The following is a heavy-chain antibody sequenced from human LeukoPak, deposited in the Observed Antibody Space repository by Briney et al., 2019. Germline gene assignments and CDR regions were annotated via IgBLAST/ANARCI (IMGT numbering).Heavy chain of an antibody. Sequence: ASVKVSCKAPGYTFTSYYMHWVRQAPGQGLEWMGIIKPSGGSTSYAQKFQGRVTMTRDMSTSTVYMELSSLRSEDTAVYYCARVATIFGVVTHFDYWGQGTLVTVSS. CDR1: GYTFTSYY. CDR2: IKPSGGST. CDR3: ARVATIFGVVTHFDY. V-gene: IGHV1-46*01. J-gene: IGHJ4*02. D-gene: IGHD3-3*01.